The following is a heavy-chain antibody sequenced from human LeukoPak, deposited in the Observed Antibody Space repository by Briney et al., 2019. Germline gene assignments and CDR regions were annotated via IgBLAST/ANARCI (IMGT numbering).Heavy chain of an antibody. CDR2: IYYSGST. V-gene: IGHV4-59*01. J-gene: IGHJ5*02. D-gene: IGHD3-10*01. CDR1: GGSISSYY. CDR3: ARELWFGGTNWFDP. Sequence: SETLSLTCTVSGGSISSYYWSWIRQPPGKGLEWLGYIYYSGSTNYNPSLKSRVTISVDTSKNQFSLKLSSVTAADTAVYYCARELWFGGTNWFDPWGQGTLVTVSS.